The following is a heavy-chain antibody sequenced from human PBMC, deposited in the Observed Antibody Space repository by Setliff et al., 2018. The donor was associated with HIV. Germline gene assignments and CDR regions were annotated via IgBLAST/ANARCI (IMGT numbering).Heavy chain of an antibody. CDR2: ISGSSGST. CDR3: AKDPSITMTIVIITPSFDI. V-gene: IGHV3-23*01. CDR1: GFTFSSYA. Sequence: PGGSLRLSCAASGFTFSSYAMSWVRQAPGKGLEWVSAISGSSGSTYYADSVKGRFTISRDNSKNTLYLQMNSLRAEDTAVYYCAKDPSITMTIVIITPSFDIWGQGTMVTVSS. J-gene: IGHJ3*02. D-gene: IGHD3-22*01.